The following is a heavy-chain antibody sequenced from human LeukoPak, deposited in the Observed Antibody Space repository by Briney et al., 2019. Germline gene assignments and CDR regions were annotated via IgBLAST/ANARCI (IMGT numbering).Heavy chain of an antibody. CDR1: GFTFSTHS. V-gene: IGHV3-21*01. CDR3: ARAGFGSEPP. Sequence: GGSLRLSCAASGFTFSTHSMTWVRQAPGKGLEWVSSISSSSSYIYYADSVKGRFTISRDNAKNSLYLQMNSLGAEDTAVYYCARAGFGSEPPWGQGTLVTVSS. J-gene: IGHJ5*02. CDR2: ISSSSSYI. D-gene: IGHD2-15*01.